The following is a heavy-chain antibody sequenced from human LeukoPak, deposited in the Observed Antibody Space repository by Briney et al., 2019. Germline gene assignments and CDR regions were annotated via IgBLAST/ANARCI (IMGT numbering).Heavy chain of an antibody. CDR3: AREGPDSRHFDY. Sequence: SVKVSCKASGGTFSSYAISWVRQAPGQGLEWMGRIIPILGIANYAQKFQGRVTITADKSTSTAYMELSSLRSEDTAVYYCAREGPDSRHFDYWGQGTLVTVSS. CDR2: IIPILGIA. V-gene: IGHV1-69*04. J-gene: IGHJ4*02. D-gene: IGHD6-13*01. CDR1: GGTFSSYA.